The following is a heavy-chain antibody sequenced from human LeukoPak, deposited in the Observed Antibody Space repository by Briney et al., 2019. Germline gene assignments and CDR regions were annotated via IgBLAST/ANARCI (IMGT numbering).Heavy chain of an antibody. CDR3: ARVLETDCRGGSCYSGLDY. CDR2: ISRTGSYI. V-gene: IGHV3-21*01. Sequence: GGSLRLSCAASGFTFSSYNMNWVRQAPARGLEWVSSISRTGSYIYYADSVKGRFTISRDNAQNSLYLQMNSLRVEDTAVYYCARVLETDCRGGSCYSGLDYWGQGTLVTVSS. CDR1: GFTFSSYN. J-gene: IGHJ4*02. D-gene: IGHD2-15*01.